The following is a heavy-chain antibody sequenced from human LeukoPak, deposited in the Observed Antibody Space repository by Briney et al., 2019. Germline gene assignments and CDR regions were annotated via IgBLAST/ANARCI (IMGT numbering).Heavy chain of an antibody. D-gene: IGHD3-22*01. CDR2: IYYSGTT. V-gene: IGHV4-30-4*01. Sequence: SETLSLTCTVSGGSISSADYYWTWIRQPPGKGLEWIGYIYYSGTTYYNPSLRSRITLSLDTSKSQFSLSLSSVTAADTAVYYCARTGDSSGYYRNAIDYWGQGTLVTVSS. J-gene: IGHJ4*02. CDR1: GGSISSADYY. CDR3: ARTGDSSGYYRNAIDY.